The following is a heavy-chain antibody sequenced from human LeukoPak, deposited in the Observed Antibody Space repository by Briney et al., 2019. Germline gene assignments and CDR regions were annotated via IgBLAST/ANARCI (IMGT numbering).Heavy chain of an antibody. CDR3: ARAERQWPTFKYFFEF. V-gene: IGHV4-59*01. Sequence: PSETLSLTCTVSGGSFCVYYSSWIRQPPGKGLVWIGDIYYSGSTNYNPSLKSRVAISVDTSKNQFSLKLSSVTTADTAVYYCARAERQWPTFKYFFEFWGQGTAVTVSS. J-gene: IGHJ4*02. D-gene: IGHD6-19*01. CDR2: IYYSGST. CDR1: GGSFCVYY.